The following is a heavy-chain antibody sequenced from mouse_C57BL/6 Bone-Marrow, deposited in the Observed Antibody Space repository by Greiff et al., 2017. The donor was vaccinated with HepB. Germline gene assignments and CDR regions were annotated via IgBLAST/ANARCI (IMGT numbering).Heavy chain of an antibody. Sequence: VKVVESGPELVKPGASVKISCKASGYAFSSSWMNWVKQRPGKGLEWIGRIYPGDGDTNYNGKFKGKATLTADKSSSTAYMQLSSLTSEDSAVYFCARSITYYYGSSPDYWGQGTTLTVSS. D-gene: IGHD1-1*01. CDR3: ARSITYYYGSSPDY. CDR1: GYAFSSSW. V-gene: IGHV1-82*01. CDR2: IYPGDGDT. J-gene: IGHJ2*01.